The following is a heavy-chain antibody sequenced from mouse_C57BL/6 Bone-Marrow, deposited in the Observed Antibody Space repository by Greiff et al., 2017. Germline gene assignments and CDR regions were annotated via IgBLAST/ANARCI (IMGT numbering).Heavy chain of an antibody. D-gene: IGHD1-1*01. CDR2: IDPSDSYT. V-gene: IGHV1-69*01. CDR3: ARGHYYGSSYFYFYY. J-gene: IGHJ2*01. CDR1: GYTFTSYW. Sequence: VQLQQPGAELVMPGASVKLSCKASGYTFTSYWMHWVKQRPGQGLEWIGEIDPSDSYTNYNQKFKGKSTLTVDKSSSTAYMPLSSLTSEDSAVYYCARGHYYGSSYFYFYYWGQGTTLTGSS.